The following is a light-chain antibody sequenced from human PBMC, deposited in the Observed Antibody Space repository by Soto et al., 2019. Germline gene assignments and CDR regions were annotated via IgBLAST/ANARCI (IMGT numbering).Light chain of an antibody. CDR2: GAS. CDR1: QSIGRN. V-gene: IGKV3-15*01. J-gene: IGKJ1*01. CDR3: QQYDNWPPT. Sequence: EIVMTQSPASLSVSPGERATLSCRASQSIGRNLAWYQQKPGQAPRLLIYGASSRGTGIPATFSGSGSGTEFTLTISSLQSEDFAVYYFQQYDNWPPTFGQGTKVEIK.